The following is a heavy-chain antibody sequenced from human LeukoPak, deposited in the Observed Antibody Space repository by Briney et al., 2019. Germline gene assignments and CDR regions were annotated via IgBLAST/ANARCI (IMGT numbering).Heavy chain of an antibody. Sequence: ASVKVSCTASGDTFTSYGISWVRQAPGQGLEWMGWVSAYNGNTNYAQKLQGRVTMTTDTSTSTAYMELRSLRSDDTAVYYCARAEQQWLVGLVYWFDPWGQGTLVTVSS. V-gene: IGHV1-18*01. J-gene: IGHJ5*02. D-gene: IGHD6-19*01. CDR1: GDTFTSYG. CDR3: ARAEQQWLVGLVYWFDP. CDR2: VSAYNGNT.